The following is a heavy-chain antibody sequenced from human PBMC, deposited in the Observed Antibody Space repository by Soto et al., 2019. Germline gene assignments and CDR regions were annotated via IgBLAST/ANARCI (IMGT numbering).Heavy chain of an antibody. CDR3: AGRVVGIMILDT. CDR2: IYYSGST. Sequence: SETLSLPCSASGGSIGSSTYYWGWIRQPPGKGLEWIGTIYYSGSTYYNPSLKSRVTISVDTSKNQLSLKVRSVTAADTAVYSCAGRVVGIMILDTWGQGTPVTVSS. D-gene: IGHD3-16*01. CDR1: GGSIGSSTYY. V-gene: IGHV4-39*01. J-gene: IGHJ5*02.